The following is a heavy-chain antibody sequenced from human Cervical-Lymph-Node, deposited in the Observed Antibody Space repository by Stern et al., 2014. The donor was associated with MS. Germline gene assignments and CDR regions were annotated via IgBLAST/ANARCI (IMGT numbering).Heavy chain of an antibody. CDR1: GYSFNRYA. CDR2: INTNTGNP. V-gene: IGHV7-4-1*02. D-gene: IGHD3-22*01. Sequence: DQLVESGSELRKPGASVKVSCKASGYSFNRYAVTWVRQAPGQGLEWLGWINTNTGNPTYAQGFTGRFVFSLDTSVSTTYLHISSLKAEDTAVYYCARDHRDISGYYLDSWGQGSLVTVSS. CDR3: ARDHRDISGYYLDS. J-gene: IGHJ4*02.